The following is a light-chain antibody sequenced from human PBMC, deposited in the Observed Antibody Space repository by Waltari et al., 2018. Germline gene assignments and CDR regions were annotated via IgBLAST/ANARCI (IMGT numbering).Light chain of an antibody. CDR3: AAWDDSLSGVV. Sequence: QSVLTQPPSASGTPGQRVTISCSGGGSNIGRNSVNWYQQLPGTAPKLLIYNNNQRPSGAPDLFSGSKSGTSASLAISGLQSEDEADYYCAAWDDSLSGVVFGGGTKLTVL. CDR2: NNN. V-gene: IGLV1-44*01. J-gene: IGLJ2*01. CDR1: GSNIGRNS.